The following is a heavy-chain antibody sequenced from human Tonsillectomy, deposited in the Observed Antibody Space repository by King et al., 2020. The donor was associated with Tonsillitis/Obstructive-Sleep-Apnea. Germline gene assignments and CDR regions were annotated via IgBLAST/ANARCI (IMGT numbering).Heavy chain of an antibody. CDR1: GGSISSGGYY. Sequence: VQLQESGPGLVKPSQTLSLTCTVSGGSISSGGYYWSWIRQHPGKGLEWIGYIYYSGSTYYNPSLKSRVTISVDTSKNQFSLKLSSVTAADTAVYYCARGGFGGIVVVVAATPPDYWGQGTLVTVSS. V-gene: IGHV4-31*03. J-gene: IGHJ4*02. D-gene: IGHD2-15*01. CDR2: IYYSGST. CDR3: ARGGFGGIVVVVAATPPDY.